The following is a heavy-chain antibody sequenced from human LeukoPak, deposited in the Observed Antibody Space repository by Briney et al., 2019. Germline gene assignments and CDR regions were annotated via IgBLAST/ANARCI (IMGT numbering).Heavy chain of an antibody. D-gene: IGHD1-26*01. V-gene: IGHV4-59*01. CDR2: IYYSGST. J-gene: IGHJ3*02. CDR3: ASGIVGATYGSIDI. Sequence: SETLSLTCTVSGGSISSYYWSWIRQPPGKGLEWIGYIYYSGSTNYNPSLKSRVTISVDTSKNHFSLKLSSVTAADTAVYYCASGIVGATYGSIDIWGQGTMVTVSS. CDR1: GGSISSYY.